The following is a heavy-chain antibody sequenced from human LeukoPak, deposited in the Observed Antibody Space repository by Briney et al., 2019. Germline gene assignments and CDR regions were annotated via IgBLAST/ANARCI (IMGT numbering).Heavy chain of an antibody. J-gene: IGHJ4*02. D-gene: IGHD6-19*01. V-gene: IGHV3-23*01. CDR3: AKSSGRYGWNDN. CDR1: GLTLSSYV. Sequence: GRCLRPSCAASGLTLSSYVMSWVRQAPGKRLESVSTMSGSGGSTYYADSVKGLFTISRDNTKNTLFLQMNSLKAEDTARYYCAKSSGRYGWNDNWGQGTLVTVSS. CDR2: MSGSGGST.